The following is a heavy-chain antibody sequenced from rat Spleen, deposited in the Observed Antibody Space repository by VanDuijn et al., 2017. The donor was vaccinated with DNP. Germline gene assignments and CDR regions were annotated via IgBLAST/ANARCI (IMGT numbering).Heavy chain of an antibody. D-gene: IGHD1-12*01. CDR2: LSYNGGTP. CDR1: GFTFSDYY. J-gene: IGHJ4*01. CDR3: ARHRTIMPYYYSMDA. Sequence: EVQLVESDGGLVQPGRSLKLSCAVSGFTFSDYYMAWVRQAPAKGLEWVATLSYNGGTPYYRDSVKGRFTISRDNAQSTLYLQMDSLRSEDTATYYCARHRTIMPYYYSMDAWGQGASVTVSS. V-gene: IGHV5-7*01.